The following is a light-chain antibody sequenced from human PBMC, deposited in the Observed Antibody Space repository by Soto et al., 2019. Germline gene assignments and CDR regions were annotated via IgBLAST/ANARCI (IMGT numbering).Light chain of an antibody. CDR2: GAS. CDR1: QSVSSN. Sequence: EVVMTQSPATLSVSPGERATLSCRASQSVSSNLAWYQQKPGQAPRLLIYGASTRAAGIPARFSGSGFGTDFTLTISSLQPEDFTTYYCQQSYSIPWTFGQGTKVDIK. CDR3: QQSYSIPWT. V-gene: IGKV3-15*01. J-gene: IGKJ1*01.